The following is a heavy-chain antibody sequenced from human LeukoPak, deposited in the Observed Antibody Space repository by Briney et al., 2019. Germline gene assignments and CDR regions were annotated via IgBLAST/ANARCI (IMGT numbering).Heavy chain of an antibody. CDR2: ISDDGSDK. Sequence: PGGSLRLSCAASGFSFSTYAMHWVRQAPGKGLEWVAVISDDGSDKYYADSVKGRFTISRDNSKNTLYLQMSSLRAEDTAVYYCARDSGSGYYVSSGSFFDYWGQGTLVTVSS. V-gene: IGHV3-30*15. D-gene: IGHD3-22*01. CDR3: ARDSGSGYYVSSGSFFDY. CDR1: GFSFSTYA. J-gene: IGHJ4*02.